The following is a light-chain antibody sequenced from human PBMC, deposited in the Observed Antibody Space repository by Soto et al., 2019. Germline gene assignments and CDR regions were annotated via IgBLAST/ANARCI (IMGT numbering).Light chain of an antibody. J-gene: IGLJ1*01. Sequence: QAVVTQASSFSVSPGGTVTLTCGLISGSVSAAHNPNWYQQTPGQAPRTLIYSTSTRSSGVPDRFSGSILGNKAALTITGAQADDDSDYYCALFMGNGISVFGTGTKVTVL. V-gene: IGLV8-61*01. CDR2: STS. CDR1: SGSVSAAHN. CDR3: ALFMGNGISV.